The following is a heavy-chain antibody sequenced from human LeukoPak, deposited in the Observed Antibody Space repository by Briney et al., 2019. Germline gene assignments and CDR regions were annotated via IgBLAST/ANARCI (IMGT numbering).Heavy chain of an antibody. V-gene: IGHV1-2*06. J-gene: IGHJ4*02. D-gene: IGHD3-22*01. CDR2: INPNSGGT. CDR3: ARENYYDSSGYYGI. Sequence: GASVKVSCKASGYTFTGYYMHWVRQAPGQGLEWMGRINPNSGGTNFAQKFQGRVTMTRDTSISTAYMELSRLRSDDTAVYYCARENYYDSSGYYGIWGQGTLVTVSS. CDR1: GYTFTGYY.